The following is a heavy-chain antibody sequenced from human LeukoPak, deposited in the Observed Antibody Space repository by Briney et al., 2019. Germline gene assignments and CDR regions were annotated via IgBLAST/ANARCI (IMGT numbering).Heavy chain of an antibody. CDR1: GFTFSNYA. J-gene: IGHJ4*02. CDR3: AKRLPVVGDRNRAFDY. D-gene: IGHD2-21*02. CDR2: ITSGGST. V-gene: IGHV3-23*01. Sequence: GGSLRLSCAASGFTFSNYAMNWVRQAPGKGLEWVSVITSGGSTYYAGSVKDRFTISRDNSKNTLYLQMNSLRAEDTAVYYCAKRLPVVGDRNRAFDYWGQGTLVTVSS.